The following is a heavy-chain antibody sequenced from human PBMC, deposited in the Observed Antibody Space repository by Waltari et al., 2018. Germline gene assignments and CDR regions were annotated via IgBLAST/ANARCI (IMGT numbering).Heavy chain of an antibody. V-gene: IGHV4-34*01. CDR2: SIHSGIT. Sequence: QVQLQQWGAGLLKPSETLSLTCAVYGGSFSGYYWSWIRQPPGGGLVWIVESIHSGITTYTPSLKIRVTISGEPSKNQVALKLSSVTAADTAVYYCARGILGEAAAGPDNWFDPWGQGTLVTVSS. CDR3: ARGILGEAAAGPDNWFDP. J-gene: IGHJ5*02. D-gene: IGHD6-13*01. CDR1: GGSFSGYY.